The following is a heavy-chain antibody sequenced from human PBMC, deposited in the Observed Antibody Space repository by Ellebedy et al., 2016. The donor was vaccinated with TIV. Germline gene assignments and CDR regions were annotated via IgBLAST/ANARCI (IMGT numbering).Heavy chain of an antibody. V-gene: IGHV1-69*13. J-gene: IGHJ4*02. D-gene: IGHD3-16*02. CDR1: GGTFSSYA. CDR3: ARGGPTFGGVIVISGYFDY. Sequence: SVKVSCXASGGTFSSYAISWVRQAPGQGLEWMGGIIPIFGTANYAQKFQGRVTITADESTSTAYMELSSLRSEDTAVYYCARGGPTFGGVIVISGYFDYWGQGTLVTVSS. CDR2: IIPIFGTA.